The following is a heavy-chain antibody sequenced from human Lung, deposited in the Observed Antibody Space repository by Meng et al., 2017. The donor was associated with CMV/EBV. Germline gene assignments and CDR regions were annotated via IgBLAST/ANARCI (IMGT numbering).Heavy chain of an antibody. V-gene: IGHV3-21*01. Sequence: SXVASGFTFSSYTMNWVRQAPGKGLEWVSSISGGSDYMYYADSMTGRVTISRDNAKNSLFLQLNSLRAEDTAVYYCTKDRGLASALFMHWGQGTLVTVSS. J-gene: IGHJ4*02. CDR3: TKDRGLASALFMH. CDR2: ISGGSDYM. CDR1: GFTFSSYT. D-gene: IGHD3-10*01.